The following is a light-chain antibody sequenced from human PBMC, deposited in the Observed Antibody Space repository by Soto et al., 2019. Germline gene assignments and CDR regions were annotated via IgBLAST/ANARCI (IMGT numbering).Light chain of an antibody. Sequence: QSALTQPPSASASPGQSVTISCTGSSNDVGGYNYVSWYQQHPGKAPKLMIYEVSKRPSGVPDRFSGSKSGNTASLTVSGLQAEDEADYYCSSYAGSNNYVFGTGTKLTVL. J-gene: IGLJ1*01. CDR3: SSYAGSNNYV. CDR1: SNDVGGYNY. V-gene: IGLV2-8*01. CDR2: EVS.